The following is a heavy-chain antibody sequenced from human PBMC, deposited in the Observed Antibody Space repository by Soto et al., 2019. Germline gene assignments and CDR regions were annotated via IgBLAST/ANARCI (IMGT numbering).Heavy chain of an antibody. CDR1: GFSVTSNY. V-gene: IGHV3-66*02. CDR3: ARYSGKYQGPIDY. CDR2: IYAGGNT. J-gene: IGHJ4*02. Sequence: PGGSLRLSCAASGFSVTSNYMTWVRQAPGKGLECVSVIYAGGNTYYPDSVKGRFTISRDNSKNTLYLQMNSLRAEDTAVYFCARYSGKYQGPIDYWGQGTLVTVS. D-gene: IGHD1-26*01.